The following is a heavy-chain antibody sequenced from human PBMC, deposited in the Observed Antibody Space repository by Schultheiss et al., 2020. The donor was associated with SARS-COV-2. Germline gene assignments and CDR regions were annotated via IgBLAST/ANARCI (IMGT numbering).Heavy chain of an antibody. V-gene: IGHV4-4*07. CDR2: IYTSGST. J-gene: IGHJ4*02. D-gene: IGHD2-2*01. CDR3: ARRGVRYCSSTSCSYDY. CDR1: GGSISSYY. Sequence: SETLSLTCTVSGGSISSYYWSWIRQPPGKGLEWIGRIYTSGSTNYNPSLKSRVTMSVDTSKNQFSLKLSSVTAADTAVYYCARRGVRYCSSTSCSYDYWGQGTLVTVSS.